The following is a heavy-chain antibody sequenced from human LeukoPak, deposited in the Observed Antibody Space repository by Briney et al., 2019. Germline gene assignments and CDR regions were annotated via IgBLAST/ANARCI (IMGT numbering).Heavy chain of an antibody. CDR1: GFTFSSYE. CDR2: ISSSGSTI. D-gene: IGHD5-12*01. CDR3: ARSGYKAADY. Sequence: GGSLRLSCAASGFTFSSYEMNWVRQAPGKGLEWVSYISSSGSTIYYADSVKGRFTISRDNAKNSLYLQMNSLRAEDTAVYYCARSGYKAADYWGQGTLVTVSS. J-gene: IGHJ4*02. V-gene: IGHV3-48*03.